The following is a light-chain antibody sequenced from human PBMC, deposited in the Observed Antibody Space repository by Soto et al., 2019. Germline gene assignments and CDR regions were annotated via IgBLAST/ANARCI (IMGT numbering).Light chain of an antibody. J-gene: IGKJ4*01. Sequence: DIVLTQSPATLSLSPGERATLSCRASQSVSRHLAWYQQKPGQAPRLLIYDASNRATGIPARFSGSGSGTDFTLTISSLEPEDFAVYYCQQRSDWPSTFGGGTKVEI. CDR3: QQRSDWPST. CDR2: DAS. CDR1: QSVSRH. V-gene: IGKV3-11*01.